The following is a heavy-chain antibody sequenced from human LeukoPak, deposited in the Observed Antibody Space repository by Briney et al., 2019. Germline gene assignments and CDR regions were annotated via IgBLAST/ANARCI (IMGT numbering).Heavy chain of an antibody. V-gene: IGHV3-23*01. J-gene: IGHJ4*02. CDR1: GFTFSSYA. Sequence: PGGSLRLSCAASGFTFSSYAMNWVRQAPGKGLEWVSAISGSGGSTYYADSVKGRFTISRDNSKNTLYLQMSSLRAEDTALYYCAKYNSDWYDDYWGQGTLVTVSS. CDR3: AKYNSDWYDDY. CDR2: ISGSGGST. D-gene: IGHD6-19*01.